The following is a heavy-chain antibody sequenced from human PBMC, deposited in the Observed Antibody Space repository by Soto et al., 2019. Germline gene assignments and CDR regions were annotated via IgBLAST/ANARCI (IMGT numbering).Heavy chain of an antibody. CDR1: LFTVSSHG. V-gene: IGHV3-33*01. D-gene: IGHD3-10*01. CDR2: IWYDGSNK. J-gene: IGHJ4*02. CDR3: ARDSHYGSGSYIPF. Sequence: GGALRVSCPASLFTVSSHGIHCVSPPRGKGLEWVAVIWYDGSNKYYADSVKGRFTISRDNSKNTLYLQMNSLRAEDTAVYYCARDSHYGSGSYIPFWGQGTLVTVSS.